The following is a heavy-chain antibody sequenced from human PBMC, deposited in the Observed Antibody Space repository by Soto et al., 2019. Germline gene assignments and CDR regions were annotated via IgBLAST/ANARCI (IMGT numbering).Heavy chain of an antibody. D-gene: IGHD2-21*02. CDR1: GDSINNRSYY. CDR2: IYCSGST. V-gene: IGHV4-39*01. J-gene: IGHJ4*02. CDR3: ARQRTSVVTQAYFDS. Sequence: SETLSLTCTVTGDSINNRSYYWGWIRQPPGKGLEWIGSIYCSGSTYNNPSLKSRVSMSVDTSKNQFSLKLRSVTAADTALYYCARQRTSVVTQAYFDSWGQGSLVTVSS.